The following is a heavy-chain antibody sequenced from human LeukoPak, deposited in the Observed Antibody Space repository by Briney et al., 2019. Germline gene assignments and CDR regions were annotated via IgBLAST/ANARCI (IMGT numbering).Heavy chain of an antibody. CDR1: GYTFTSYG. Sequence: ASVKVSCKASGYTFTSYGISWVRQAPGQGLEWMGWISAYNGNTNYAQKLQGRVTMTTDTSTSTACMELRSLRSDDTAVYYCARSCSSTSCYFDYWGQGTLVTVSS. V-gene: IGHV1-18*01. CDR2: ISAYNGNT. J-gene: IGHJ4*02. D-gene: IGHD2-2*01. CDR3: ARSCSSTSCYFDY.